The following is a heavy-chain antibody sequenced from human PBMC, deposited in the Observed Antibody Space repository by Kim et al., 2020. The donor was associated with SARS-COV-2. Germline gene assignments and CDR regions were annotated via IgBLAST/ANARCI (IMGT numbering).Heavy chain of an antibody. CDR2: IYSGDKT. J-gene: IGHJ4*02. CDR1: GFTVSSNY. Sequence: GGSLRLFCAASGFTVSSNYMSWLRQAPGKGLEWLSVIYSGDKTYYVESVKGRLTISRDNSKNTLYLQMSSLRVEDTAVYYCAKNLAAAGVVWGQGTLVTV. CDR3: AKNLAAAGVV. D-gene: IGHD6-13*01. V-gene: IGHV3-66*01.